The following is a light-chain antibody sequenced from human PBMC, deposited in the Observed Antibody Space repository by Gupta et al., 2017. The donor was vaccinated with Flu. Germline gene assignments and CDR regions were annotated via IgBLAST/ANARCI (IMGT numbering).Light chain of an antibody. V-gene: IGLV8-61*01. Sequence: EPSFSVSPGGTVTLTCGLNSGSVSTNYYPSWYQQTPGQAPRTLIYNTNKRSSGVPGRFSGSFVGNKASLTITGAQAEDEGDYYCVLYMGSGISVFGGGTHLTVL. J-gene: IGLJ7*01. CDR2: NTN. CDR3: VLYMGSGISV. CDR1: SGSVSTNYY.